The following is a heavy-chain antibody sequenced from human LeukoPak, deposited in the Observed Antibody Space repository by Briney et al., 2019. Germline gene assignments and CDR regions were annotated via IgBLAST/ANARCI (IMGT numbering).Heavy chain of an antibody. D-gene: IGHD2-2*01. J-gene: IGHJ4*02. V-gene: IGHV4-39*01. CDR2: IYYSGST. Sequence: SETLSLTCTVSGGPISSSSYYWGWIRQPPGKGLEWIGSIYYSGSTYYNPSLKSRVTISVDTSKNQFSLKLSSVTAADTAVYYCARLWDIVVVPAASLADYWGQGTLVTVSS. CDR3: ARLWDIVVVPAASLADY. CDR1: GGPISSSSYY.